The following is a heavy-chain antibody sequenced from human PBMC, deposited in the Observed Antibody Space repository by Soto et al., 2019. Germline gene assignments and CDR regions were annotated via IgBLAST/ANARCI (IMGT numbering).Heavy chain of an antibody. Sequence: GGSLRLSCAASGFTFSSYAMSWVRQAPGKGLEWVSAISGSGGSTYYADSVKGRFTISRDNSKNTLYLQMNSLRAEDTAVYYCGKGGTMKIYGSGGWGSYYFDSGGQEPLVTVPS. V-gene: IGHV3-23*01. CDR2: ISGSGGST. J-gene: IGHJ4*02. CDR1: GFTFSSYA. D-gene: IGHD3-10*01. CDR3: GKGGTMKIYGSGGWGSYYFDS.